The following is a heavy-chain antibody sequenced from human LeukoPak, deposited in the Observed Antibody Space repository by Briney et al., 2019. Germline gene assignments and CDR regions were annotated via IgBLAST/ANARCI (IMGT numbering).Heavy chain of an antibody. CDR1: GYTFTSYA. J-gene: IGHJ4*02. Sequence: ASVKVSCKASGYTFTSYAMNWVRQAPGQGLEWMGWINTNTGNPTYAQGFTGRFVFSLDTSVSTAYLQISSLKAEDTAVYYCARGKAPIDNWNDHARADYWGQGTLVTVSS. CDR2: INTNTGNP. V-gene: IGHV7-4-1*02. CDR3: ARGKAPIDNWNDHARADY. D-gene: IGHD1-20*01.